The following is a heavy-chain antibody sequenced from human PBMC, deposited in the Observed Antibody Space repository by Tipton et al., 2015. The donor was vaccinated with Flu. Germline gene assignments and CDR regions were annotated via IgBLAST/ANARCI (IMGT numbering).Heavy chain of an antibody. CDR1: GFTFTLFG. D-gene: IGHD1-26*01. J-gene: IGHJ6*03. CDR3: ARDGPEWDYLSFNDV. CDR2: IWYDGRQT. V-gene: IGHV3-33*01. Sequence: SLRLSCAASGFTFTLFGMHWVRQAPGKGLEWVSFIWYDGRQTFYADSVKGRFTISRDDSKNTVYLQMNSLTAEDTAVYYCARDGPEWDYLSFNDVWGKGTAVSVS.